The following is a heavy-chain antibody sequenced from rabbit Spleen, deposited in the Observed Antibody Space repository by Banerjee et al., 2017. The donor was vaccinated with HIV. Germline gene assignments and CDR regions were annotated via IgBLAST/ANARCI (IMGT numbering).Heavy chain of an antibody. D-gene: IGHD8-1*01. CDR1: GFSFSSSYY. CDR3: ARDTGSSFSSYGMDL. J-gene: IGHJ6*01. Sequence: QSLEESGGDLVKPGASLTLTCTASGFSFSSSYYMCWVRQAPGKGLEWIACIYAGSSGSTYYASWVNGRFTISKASSTTVTLQMTSLTAADTATYFCARDTGSSFSSYGMDLWGPGTLVTVS. V-gene: IGHV1S40*01. CDR2: IYAGSSGST.